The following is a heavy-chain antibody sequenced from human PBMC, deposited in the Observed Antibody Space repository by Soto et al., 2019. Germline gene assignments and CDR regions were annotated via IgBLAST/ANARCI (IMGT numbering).Heavy chain of an antibody. V-gene: IGHV4-34*01. CDR2: INHSGST. CDR3: ARAGGWYVSGWFDP. CDR1: GGSFSGYY. J-gene: IGHJ5*02. D-gene: IGHD6-19*01. Sequence: PSETLSLTCAVYGGSFSGYYWSWIRQPPGKGLEWIGEINHSGSTNYNPSLKSRVTISVDTSKNQFSLKLSSVTAADTAVYYCARAGGWYVSGWFDPWGQGTLVTVS.